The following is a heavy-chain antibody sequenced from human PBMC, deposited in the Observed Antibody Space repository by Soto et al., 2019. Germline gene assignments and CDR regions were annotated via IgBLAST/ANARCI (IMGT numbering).Heavy chain of an antibody. D-gene: IGHD2-15*01. CDR2: IKGKTEGEAT. J-gene: IGHJ6*02. CDR1: GLNFNDAW. Sequence: EVQLVESGGALVKPGGSLRLSCEASGLNFNDAWINWVRQSPGKGPEWVGRIKGKTEGEATDYAAPVKGRFTILRDDSKTTLNLQMNSLKIEDTAVYHCTINSGRTWWAVWGQGTTVTVSS. V-gene: IGHV3-15*02. CDR3: TINSGRTWWAV.